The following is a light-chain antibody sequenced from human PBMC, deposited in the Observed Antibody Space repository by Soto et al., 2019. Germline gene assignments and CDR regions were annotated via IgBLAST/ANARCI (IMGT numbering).Light chain of an antibody. V-gene: IGKV1-39*01. CDR2: GAS. J-gene: IGKJ2*01. Sequence: DIQLTQSPPSLSASVGDRVTITCRASQTINNYVNWYQQEAGKAPKLLIYGASSLQSGVLSRFSGSGFGTEFTLTISSLQSEDFVIYYCQQTYSTPYVFGGGTKLDI. CDR3: QQTYSTPYV. CDR1: QTINNY.